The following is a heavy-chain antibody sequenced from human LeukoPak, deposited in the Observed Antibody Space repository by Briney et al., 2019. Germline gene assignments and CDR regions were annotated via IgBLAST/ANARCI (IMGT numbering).Heavy chain of an antibody. D-gene: IGHD2-2*01. V-gene: IGHV3-9*01. CDR1: GFTFDDYA. CDR2: ISWNSGSI. J-gene: IGHJ6*02. CDR3: AKVRCSSTSCYYYYGMDV. Sequence: GRSLRLSCAASGFTFDDYAMHWVRQAPGKGLEWVSGISWNSGSIGYADSVKGRFTISRDNAKNSLYLQMNSLRAEDTALYYCAKVRCSSTSCYYYYGMDVWGQGTTVTVSS.